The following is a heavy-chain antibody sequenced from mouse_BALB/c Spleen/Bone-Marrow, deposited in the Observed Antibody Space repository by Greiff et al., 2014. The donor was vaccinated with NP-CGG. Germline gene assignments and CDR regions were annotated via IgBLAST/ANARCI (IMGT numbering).Heavy chain of an antibody. CDR3: ARPDYYGYLNY. D-gene: IGHD1-1*01. CDR1: GFDFSRYW. J-gene: IGHJ2*01. V-gene: IGHV4-1*02. Sequence: EVMLVESGGGLVQPGGSLKLSCAASGFDFSRYWMSWVRQAPGKGLEWIGEINPDSRTINYSPYLKDKFIISIDNAKNTLYLRLNKVRSEDTALYYCARPDYYGYLNYWGQGTTLTVSS. CDR2: INPDSRTI.